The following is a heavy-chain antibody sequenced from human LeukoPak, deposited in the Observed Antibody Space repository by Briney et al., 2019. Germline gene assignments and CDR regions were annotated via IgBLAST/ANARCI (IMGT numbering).Heavy chain of an antibody. Sequence: GASVKVSCKASGYTFTSYDINWVRQAAGQGLEWRGWINPNSGGTNYAQKFQGRVTMTRDTSISTAYMELSRLRSDDTAVYYCATDQTSPSSIFGVAKYYYYYYGMDVWGQGTTVTVSS. CDR1: GYTFTSYD. CDR2: INPNSGGT. D-gene: IGHD3-3*01. CDR3: ATDQTSPSSIFGVAKYYYYYYGMDV. J-gene: IGHJ6*02. V-gene: IGHV1-2*02.